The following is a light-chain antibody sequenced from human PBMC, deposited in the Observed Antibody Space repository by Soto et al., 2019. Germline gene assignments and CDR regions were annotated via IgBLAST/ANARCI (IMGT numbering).Light chain of an antibody. CDR1: QRISSW. J-gene: IGKJ1*01. V-gene: IGKV1-5*01. Sequence: DIQMTQSPSTLSASVGDRVTITCRASQRISSWLAWYQQKPGKAPKLLIYDASNLESGVPSRFSGSESGTEFTLSISSLQPDEFATYYCQQYHDYWTFGQGTKVEMK. CDR3: QQYHDYWT. CDR2: DAS.